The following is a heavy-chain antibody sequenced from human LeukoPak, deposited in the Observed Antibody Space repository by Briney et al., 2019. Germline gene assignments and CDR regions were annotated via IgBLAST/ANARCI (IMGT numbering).Heavy chain of an antibody. J-gene: IGHJ3*02. CDR2: IYYSGST. CDR3: ARVSMIVVVHHAFDI. D-gene: IGHD3-22*01. CDR1: GGSISSGGYY. Sequence: SETLSLTCTVSGGSISSGGYYWSWIRQHPGKGLEWIGYIYYSGSTYSNPSLKSRVTISVDTSKNQFSLKLSSVTAADTAVYYCARVSMIVVVHHAFDIWGQGTMVTVSS. V-gene: IGHV4-31*03.